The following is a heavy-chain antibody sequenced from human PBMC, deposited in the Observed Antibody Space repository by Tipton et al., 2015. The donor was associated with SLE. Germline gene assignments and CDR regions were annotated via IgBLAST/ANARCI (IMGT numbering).Heavy chain of an antibody. Sequence: TLSLTCTVSGVSISSYYWSWIRQPPGRGLEWIGYMHYRGDTHYNPSLQSRVTISVDRSKNQFSLKLTSVTAADTAVYYCARGDDSIWGSYRHPLLWGQGILVTVSS. D-gene: IGHD3-16*02. CDR3: ARGDDSIWGSYRHPLL. CDR1: GVSISSYY. J-gene: IGHJ1*01. CDR2: MHYRGDT. V-gene: IGHV4-59*01.